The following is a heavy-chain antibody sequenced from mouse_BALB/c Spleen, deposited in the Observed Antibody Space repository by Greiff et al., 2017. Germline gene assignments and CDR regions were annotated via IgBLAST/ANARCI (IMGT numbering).Heavy chain of an antibody. CDR2: ISNLAYSI. Sequence: EVHLVESGGGLVQPGGSRKLSCAASGFTFSDYGMAWVRQAPGKGPEWIAFISNLAYSIYYIDTVTGRFTISRENAKNTLYLEMSSLRSEDTAIYYCARGGINWYFDVWGAGTTVTVSS. V-gene: IGHV5-15*02. CDR1: GFTFSDYG. J-gene: IGHJ1*01. CDR3: ARGGINWYFDV.